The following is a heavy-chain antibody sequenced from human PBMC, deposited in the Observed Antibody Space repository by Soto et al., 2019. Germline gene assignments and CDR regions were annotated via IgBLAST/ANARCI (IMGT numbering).Heavy chain of an antibody. CDR2: IYYSGST. CDR1: GGSISSYY. D-gene: IGHD3-3*01. Sequence: PSETLSLTCTVSGGSISSYYWSWIRQPPGKGLEWIGYIYYSGSTNYNPSLKRRVTISVDTSKNQFSLKLSYVTAADTAVYYCARSAVITIFGVSPLVDYWGQGTLVTVS. CDR3: ARSAVITIFGVSPLVDY. V-gene: IGHV4-59*01. J-gene: IGHJ4*02.